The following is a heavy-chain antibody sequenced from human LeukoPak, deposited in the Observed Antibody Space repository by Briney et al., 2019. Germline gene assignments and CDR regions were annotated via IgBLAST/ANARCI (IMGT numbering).Heavy chain of an antibody. V-gene: IGHV4-34*01. CDR1: GGSFSVYY. D-gene: IGHD1-26*01. CDR2: IDQSVST. Sequence: PSETLSLTRAVYGGSFSVYYWSWIRQPPGKWLEWMGEIDQSVSTNYNPSLMSRVTISVDTSKNQFYLKLSSVTAADTAVYYCARLKGSSYYFDYWGQGTLVTVSS. J-gene: IGHJ4*02. CDR3: ARLKGSSYYFDY.